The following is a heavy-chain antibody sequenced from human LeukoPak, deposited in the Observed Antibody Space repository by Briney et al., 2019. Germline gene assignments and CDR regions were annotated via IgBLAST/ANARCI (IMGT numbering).Heavy chain of an antibody. Sequence: SETLSLTCTVSGGSISSGDYYWSWIRQPPGKGLEWLGYIYYSGSTYYNPSLKSRVTISVDTSKNQFSLKLSSVTAADTAVYYCASNRGYSYGYGYWGQGTLVTVSS. D-gene: IGHD5-18*01. J-gene: IGHJ4*02. CDR3: ASNRGYSYGYGY. CDR2: IYYSGST. CDR1: GGSISSGDYY. V-gene: IGHV4-30-4*02.